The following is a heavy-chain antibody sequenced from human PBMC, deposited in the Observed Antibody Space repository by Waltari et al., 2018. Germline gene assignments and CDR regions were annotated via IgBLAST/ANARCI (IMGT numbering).Heavy chain of an antibody. Sequence: QLQLQQSGPGLVKPSQTLSLACSLSGDSISGSYYWNWVRQTAGAGLEWLGYIYSSGSTKYNPSLHSRDTISIVNKTQFSLKLAAVTAADTAVYYCARSDVVVAPARNNYYFPMEVWGQGTTVTVSS. CDR1: GDSISGSYY. D-gene: IGHD2-21*01. J-gene: IGHJ6*03. CDR3: ARSDVVVAPARNNYYFPMEV. CDR2: IYSSGST. V-gene: IGHV4-61*09.